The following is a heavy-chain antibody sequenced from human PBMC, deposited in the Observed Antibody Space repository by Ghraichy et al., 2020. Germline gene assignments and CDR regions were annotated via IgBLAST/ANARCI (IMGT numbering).Heavy chain of an antibody. CDR3: VREHGDDFWNWYFDL. D-gene: IGHD3-3*01. CDR2: LYYTGDT. V-gene: IGHV4-59*01. J-gene: IGHJ2*01. Sequence: IGYLYYTGDTNYNPSLVSRVTISVDRSKNQFSLTLNSVTAEDTAVYYCVREHGDDFWNWYFDLWDRGTLVTVSS.